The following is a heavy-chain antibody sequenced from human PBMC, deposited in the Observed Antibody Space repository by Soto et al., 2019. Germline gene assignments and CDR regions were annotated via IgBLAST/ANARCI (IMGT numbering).Heavy chain of an antibody. J-gene: IGHJ5*02. V-gene: IGHV3-21*01. Sequence: EVQLVESGGGLVKPGGSLRLSCAASGFTFSSYSMNWVRQATGKGLEWVSSISSSSSYIYYADSVKGRFTISRDNAKNSLYLQMNSLRAEDTAVYYCAREGITNGFDPWGQGTLVTVSS. D-gene: IGHD3-10*01. CDR3: AREGITNGFDP. CDR2: ISSSSSYI. CDR1: GFTFSSYS.